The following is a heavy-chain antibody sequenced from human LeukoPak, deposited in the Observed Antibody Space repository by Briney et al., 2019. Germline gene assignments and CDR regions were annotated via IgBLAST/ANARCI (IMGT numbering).Heavy chain of an antibody. J-gene: IGHJ4*02. CDR2: IYSGGST. CDR3: AGGSGWYKTPNYFDY. Sequence: PGGSLRLSCAASGFTVSIMYVGWVRQAPGKGLEGGSVIYSGGSTYYADSVKGRFTISRDNSKNTLYLQMNSMRDEDTAVYYCAGGSGWYKTPNYFDYWGQGTLVTVSS. CDR1: GFTVSIMY. V-gene: IGHV3-53*01. D-gene: IGHD6-19*01.